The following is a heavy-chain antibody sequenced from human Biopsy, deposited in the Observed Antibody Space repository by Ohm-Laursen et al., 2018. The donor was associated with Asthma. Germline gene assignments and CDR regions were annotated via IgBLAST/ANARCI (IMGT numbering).Heavy chain of an antibody. J-gene: IGHJ2*01. CDR2: MLLSGNT. V-gene: IGHV4-34*01. Sequence: SETLSLTCAVYGGSFSGRYWNWIRQPPGKGLEGVGDMLLSGNTDCNRSLKSRVTMSVDTPKNQFSLKLTTVTASDTAVYFCARGGYCSGGNCYLRRASHPVSYFDLWGRGTLVTVSS. D-gene: IGHD2-15*01. CDR1: GGSFSGRY. CDR3: ARGGYCSGGNCYLRRASHPVSYFDL.